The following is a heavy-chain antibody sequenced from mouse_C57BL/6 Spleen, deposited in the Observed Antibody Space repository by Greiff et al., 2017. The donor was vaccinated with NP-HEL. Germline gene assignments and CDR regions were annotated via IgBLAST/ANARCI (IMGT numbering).Heavy chain of an antibody. CDR1: GYSFTDYN. CDR3: AREAYYDYHYYAMDY. J-gene: IGHJ4*01. V-gene: IGHV1-39*01. Sequence: VHVKQSGPELVKPGASVKISCKASGYSFTDYNMNWVKQSNGKSLEWIGVINPNYGTTSYNQKFKGKATLTVDQSSSTAYMQLNSLTSEDSAVYYCAREAYYDYHYYAMDYWGQGTSVTVSS. CDR2: INPNYGTT. D-gene: IGHD2-4*01.